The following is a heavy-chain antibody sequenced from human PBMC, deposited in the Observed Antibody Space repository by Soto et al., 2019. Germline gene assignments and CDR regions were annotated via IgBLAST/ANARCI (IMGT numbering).Heavy chain of an antibody. CDR3: ARASGSSYRFDP. Sequence: QVQLVQSGAEVKKPGASVKVSCKASGYTFTSYGISWVRQAPGQGLDWMGWISAYNVNTNYAQERQGRVTMTTDTSTSTAYMEVRSRTSDDTAVDYCARASGSSYRFDPWGQGTLVTVSS. CDR1: GYTFTSYG. J-gene: IGHJ5*02. CDR2: ISAYNVNT. D-gene: IGHD1-26*01. V-gene: IGHV1-18*01.